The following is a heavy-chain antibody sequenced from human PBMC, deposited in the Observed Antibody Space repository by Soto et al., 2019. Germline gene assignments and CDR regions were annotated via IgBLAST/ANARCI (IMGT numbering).Heavy chain of an antibody. D-gene: IGHD2-21*01. CDR3: ARELSSIWSARYSYAMHF. J-gene: IGHJ6*02. CDR1: GFTFSSYA. Sequence: GSWRLSCAASGFTFSSYAMHWVRQAPGKGLEWVAVISYDGSNKYYADSVKGRFTISRDNSKNTLYLQMNSLRAEDTAVYYCARELSSIWSARYSYAMHFWCQGTILSVS. CDR2: ISYDGSNK. V-gene: IGHV3-30-3*01.